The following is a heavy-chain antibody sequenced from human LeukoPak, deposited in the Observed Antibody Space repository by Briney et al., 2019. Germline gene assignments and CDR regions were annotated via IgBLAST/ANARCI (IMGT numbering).Heavy chain of an antibody. D-gene: IGHD3-22*01. V-gene: IGHV4-30-4*01. J-gene: IGHJ6*02. CDR2: IYYSGST. CDR1: GGSISSGDYY. CDR3: ARDPYYYDSSGYYPYYYGMDV. Sequence: TSQTLSLTCTVSGGSISSGDYYWSCIRQPPGKGLEWIGYIYYSGSTYYNPSLKSRVTISVDTSKNQFSLKLSSVTAADTAVYYCARDPYYYDSSGYYPYYYGMDVWGQGTTVTVSS.